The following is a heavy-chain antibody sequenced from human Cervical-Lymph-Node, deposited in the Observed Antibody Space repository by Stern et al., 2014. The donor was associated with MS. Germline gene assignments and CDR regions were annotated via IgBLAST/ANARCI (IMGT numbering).Heavy chain of an antibody. D-gene: IGHD1-26*01. CDR1: GLRFSDAW. Sequence: EDQLVESGGGLVKPGGSLRLSCEVSGLRFSDAWMRWVRQAPGKGLEWVGRIRSNSNGGTSDYAAPVRGRFIISRDGSKNTLYLQMNGLKTEDTAIYYCTRDRVPWVGHYYGMDVWGQGTTVTVSS. V-gene: IGHV3-15*01. J-gene: IGHJ6*02. CDR3: TRDRVPWVGHYYGMDV. CDR2: IRSNSNGGTS.